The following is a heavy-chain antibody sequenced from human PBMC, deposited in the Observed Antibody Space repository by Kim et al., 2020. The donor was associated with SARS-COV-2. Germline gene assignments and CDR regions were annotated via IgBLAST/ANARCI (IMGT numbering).Heavy chain of an antibody. Sequence: SLKSRVTISVDTSKNQFSLKLSSVTAADTAVYYCARNYQKGTYAGYYLDYWGQGTLVTVSS. CDR3: ARNYQKGTYAGYYLDY. J-gene: IGHJ4*02. V-gene: IGHV4-39*01. D-gene: IGHD1-7*01.